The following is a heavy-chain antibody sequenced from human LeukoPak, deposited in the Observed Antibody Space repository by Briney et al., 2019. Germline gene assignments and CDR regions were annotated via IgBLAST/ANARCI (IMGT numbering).Heavy chain of an antibody. V-gene: IGHV4-39*01. CDR3: ARMTYAYRSWYSLFDN. D-gene: IGHD6-13*01. J-gene: IGHJ4*02. CDR2: IYYSEST. Sequence: PSETLTLPCTVSGGSISSSSYYWGCIRQPPGKGLEWFGSIYYSESTYYNPSHNRRVTIPVNTSKNQFSLKPSSVTAADTAVYYCARMTYAYRSWYSLFDNWGQGTLVTVSS. CDR1: GGSISSSSYY.